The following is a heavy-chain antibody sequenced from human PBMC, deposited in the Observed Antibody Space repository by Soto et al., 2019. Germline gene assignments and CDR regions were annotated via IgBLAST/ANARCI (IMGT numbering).Heavy chain of an antibody. D-gene: IGHD6-19*01. Sequence: GGSLRLSCAASGFTFISYGMHWVRQAPGKGLDWVALIWYDGRKEYYAGSVKGRFTVSRDDSKNALYLQMNSLRAEDTAVYYCARLGSDWTFDYWGQGMLVTVSS. CDR3: ARLGSDWTFDY. CDR1: GFTFISYG. CDR2: IWYDGRKE. J-gene: IGHJ4*02. V-gene: IGHV3-33*01.